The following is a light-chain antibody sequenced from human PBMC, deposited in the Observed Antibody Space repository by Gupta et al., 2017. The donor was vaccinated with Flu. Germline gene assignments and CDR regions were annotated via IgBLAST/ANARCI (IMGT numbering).Light chain of an antibody. V-gene: IGKV3-20*01. CDR2: GAS. CDR3: QQFANSPPYT. Sequence: DIVFTQSPGSLYLSPGARATLSCRASQTISNNYLACYQQKSGQAPRLLIYGASTRATGIPDRFSGSGSGTDFTLTISRLEPEDFAVYYCQQFANSPPYTFGQGTKLDIK. J-gene: IGKJ2*01. CDR1: QTISNNY.